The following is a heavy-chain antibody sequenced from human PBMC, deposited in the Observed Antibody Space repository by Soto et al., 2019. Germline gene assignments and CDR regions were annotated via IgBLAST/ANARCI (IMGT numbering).Heavy chain of an antibody. CDR2: ISYDGSNK. D-gene: IGHD5-18*01. CDR1: GFTFSSYG. CDR3: AKDGLPRLVVDTAMVPFDY. V-gene: IGHV3-30*18. J-gene: IGHJ4*02. Sequence: GGSLRLSCAASGFTFSSYGMHWVRQAPGKGLEWVAVISYDGSNKYYADSVKGRFTISRDNSKNTLYLQMNSLRAEDTAVYYCAKDGLPRLVVDTAMVPFDYWGQGTLVTVSS.